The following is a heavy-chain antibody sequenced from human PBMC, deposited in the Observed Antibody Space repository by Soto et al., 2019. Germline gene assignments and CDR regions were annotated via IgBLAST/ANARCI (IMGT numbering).Heavy chain of an antibody. V-gene: IGHV3-9*01. Sequence: SLRLSYRPSGLAFHDYMMNWYRQGPGKGLEWVSGISLDSGRIGYADSVKGRFTISRDNAKNSLYLQMNSLRPEDTALYDCAKARLW. J-gene: IGHJ2*01. CDR1: GLAFHDYM. CDR2: ISLDSGRI. CDR3: AKARL.